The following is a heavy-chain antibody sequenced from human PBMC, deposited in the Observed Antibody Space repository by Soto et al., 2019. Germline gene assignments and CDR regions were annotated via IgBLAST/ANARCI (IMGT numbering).Heavy chain of an antibody. J-gene: IGHJ5*02. CDR1: GYTFTDYY. V-gene: IGHV1-2*02. Sequence: QVHLVQSGAEVKKPGASVYVSCKASGYTFTDYYVHWVRQAPGQGLEWMGWINPNVGGTNYARKFQGRLTMTRYTSISTVYMQLTRLGPDDTARYYCARGGREVPRIPYDTWGQGTLVTVSS. CDR3: ARGGREVPRIPYDT. CDR2: INPNVGGT. D-gene: IGHD3-16*01.